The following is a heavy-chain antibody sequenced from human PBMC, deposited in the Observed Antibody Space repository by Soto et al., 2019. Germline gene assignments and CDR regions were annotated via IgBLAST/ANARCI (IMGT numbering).Heavy chain of an antibody. CDR3: ARPQTGHSGGAQVDP. V-gene: IGHV4-39*01. Sequence: ETLSLTCAVSGGSIRNNYVYWGWIRQPPGKGLEWIGSIYYGGSTYYNPSLKSRVTISVDTSKNQFSLKLTSVTAADTAVYYGARPQTGHSGGAQVDPWGQGSLVT. J-gene: IGHJ5*02. CDR1: GGSIRNNYVY. D-gene: IGHD6-19*01. CDR2: IYYGGST.